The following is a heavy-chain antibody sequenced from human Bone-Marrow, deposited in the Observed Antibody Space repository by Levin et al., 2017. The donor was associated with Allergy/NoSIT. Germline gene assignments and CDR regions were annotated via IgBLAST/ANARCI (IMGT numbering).Heavy chain of an antibody. CDR2: INHSGST. V-gene: IGHV4-34*01. D-gene: IGHD3-9*01. CDR3: ARGFARYFTTI. CDR1: GGSFSGYY. Sequence: SQTLSLTCAVYGGSFSGYYWSWLRQPPGKGLEWIGEINHSGSTNYNPSLKSRVTISVDTSKNQFSLKLSSVTAADTAVYYCARGFARYFTTIWGQGTLVTVSS. J-gene: IGHJ4*02.